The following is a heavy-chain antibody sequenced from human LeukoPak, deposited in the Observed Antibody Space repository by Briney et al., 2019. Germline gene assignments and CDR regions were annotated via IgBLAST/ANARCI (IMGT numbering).Heavy chain of an antibody. J-gene: IGHJ4*02. D-gene: IGHD3-10*01. Sequence: SETLSLTCAVYGGSFSGYYWSWIRQPPRKGLEWIGEINHSGSTNYNPSLKSRVTISVDTSKNQFSLKLSSVTAADTAVYYCARGRYYGSGSDFDYWGQGTLVTVSS. CDR3: ARGRYYGSGSDFDY. CDR1: GGSFSGYY. V-gene: IGHV4-34*01. CDR2: INHSGST.